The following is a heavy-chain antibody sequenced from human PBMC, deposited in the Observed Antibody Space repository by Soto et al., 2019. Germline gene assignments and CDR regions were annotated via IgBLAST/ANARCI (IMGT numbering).Heavy chain of an antibody. V-gene: IGHV5-51*01. CDR3: ARLEAYYDSSGFHYYYGMDV. Sequence: PGESLKISCKGSGYSFTSYWIGWVRQMPGKGLEWMGIIYPGDSDTRYSPSFQGQVTISADKSISTAYLQWSSLKASDTAMYYCARLEAYYDSSGFHYYYGMDVWGQGTTVTVSS. CDR2: IYPGDSDT. D-gene: IGHD3-22*01. J-gene: IGHJ6*02. CDR1: GYSFTSYW.